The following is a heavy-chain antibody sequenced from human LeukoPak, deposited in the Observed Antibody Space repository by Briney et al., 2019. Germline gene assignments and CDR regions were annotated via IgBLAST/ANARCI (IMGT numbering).Heavy chain of an antibody. D-gene: IGHD2-2*01. Sequence: GASVKVSCKASGGTFSSYAISWVRQAPGQGLEWMGGIIPIFGTANYAQKFQGRVTITADESTSTAYMGLSSLRSEDTAVYYCASSGVVVPAAAIYYYYGMDVWGQGTTVTVSS. V-gene: IGHV1-69*13. CDR2: IIPIFGTA. J-gene: IGHJ6*02. CDR3: ASSGVVVPAAAIYYYYGMDV. CDR1: GGTFSSYA.